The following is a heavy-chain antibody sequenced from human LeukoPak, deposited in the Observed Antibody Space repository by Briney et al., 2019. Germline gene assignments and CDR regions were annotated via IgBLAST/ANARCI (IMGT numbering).Heavy chain of an antibody. J-gene: IGHJ3*01. CDR2: IKQDGSEK. CDR3: ARDQGYCTSASCRGDAFDV. CDR1: GFTFSNYW. V-gene: IGHV3-7*01. Sequence: GGSLRLSCAASGFTFSNYWMSWVRQAPGKGLEWVAKIKQDGSEKYYVDSVKGRFTISRNNAKNSLSLQMNSLRAEDTAVYYCARDQGYCTSASCRGDAFDVWGQGSMISVSS. D-gene: IGHD2-2*01.